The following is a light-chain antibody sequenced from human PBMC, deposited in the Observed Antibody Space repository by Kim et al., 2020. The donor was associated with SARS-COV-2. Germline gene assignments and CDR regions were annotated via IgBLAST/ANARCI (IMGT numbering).Light chain of an antibody. J-gene: IGLJ2*01. CDR1: SGSLDDND. CDR2: EDD. CDR3: QSYNRDNVL. Sequence: GETVTISCTRSSGSLDDNDGQWYQQRPGGVPTTVIYEDDQRPSGVSDRFSGSIDNSSNSASLTISGLRTEDEADYYCQSYNRDNVLFGGGTQLTVL. V-gene: IGLV6-57*03.